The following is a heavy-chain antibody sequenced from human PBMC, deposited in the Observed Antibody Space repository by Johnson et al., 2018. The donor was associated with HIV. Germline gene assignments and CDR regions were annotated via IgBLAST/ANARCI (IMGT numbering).Heavy chain of an antibody. V-gene: IGHV3-23*04. CDR3: AKGLDTAMVRDAFEI. D-gene: IGHD5-18*01. CDR1: GFIFCNYA. Sequence: VQLVESGGGVVQPGESLRLSCVASGFIFCNYAMSWVRQAPGKGLDWVSAISGSGGSTYYADSVKGRFTISRDNSKNTLYLQMNSLRAEDTAVYYCAKGLDTAMVRDAFEIWGQVTMVTVSS. CDR2: ISGSGGST. J-gene: IGHJ3*02.